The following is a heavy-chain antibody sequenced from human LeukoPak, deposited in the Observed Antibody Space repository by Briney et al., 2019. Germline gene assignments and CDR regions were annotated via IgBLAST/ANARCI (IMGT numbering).Heavy chain of an antibody. Sequence: PSETLSLTCTVSGGSISTSSYYWGWIRQPPGKGLEWIGSIYYSGSTYYNPSLKSRVTISVDTSKNQFSLKLSSVTAADTAVYYCARDSTVTRTPLDYWGQGTLVTVSS. D-gene: IGHD4-11*01. CDR1: GGSISTSSYY. CDR2: IYYSGST. V-gene: IGHV4-39*07. CDR3: ARDSTVTRTPLDY. J-gene: IGHJ4*02.